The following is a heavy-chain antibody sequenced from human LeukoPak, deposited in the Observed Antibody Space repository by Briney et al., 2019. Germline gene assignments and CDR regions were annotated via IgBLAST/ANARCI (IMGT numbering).Heavy chain of an antibody. Sequence: ASVKVSCKASGYTFTGYYMHWVRQAPRQGLEWMGRINPNSGGTNYAQKFQGRVTMTRDTSISTAYMELSRLRSDDTAVYYCAREAAEGDWFDPWGQGTLVTVSS. CDR1: GYTFTGYY. D-gene: IGHD3-16*01. V-gene: IGHV1-2*06. CDR2: INPNSGGT. CDR3: AREAAEGDWFDP. J-gene: IGHJ5*02.